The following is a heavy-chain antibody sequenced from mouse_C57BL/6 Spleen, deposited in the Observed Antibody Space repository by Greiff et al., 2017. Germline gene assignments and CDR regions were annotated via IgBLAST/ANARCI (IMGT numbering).Heavy chain of an antibody. CDR1: GYAFSSSW. CDR3: ARGRLNCDV. Sequence: VQLQQSGPELVKPGASVKISCKASGYAFSSSWMNWVKQRPGKGLEWIGRIYPGDGDTNYNGKFKGKATLTADKSSSTAYMQLSSLTSEDSAVYFCARGRLNCDVWGTGTTVTVSS. CDR2: IYPGDGDT. D-gene: IGHD3-2*02. V-gene: IGHV1-82*01. J-gene: IGHJ1*03.